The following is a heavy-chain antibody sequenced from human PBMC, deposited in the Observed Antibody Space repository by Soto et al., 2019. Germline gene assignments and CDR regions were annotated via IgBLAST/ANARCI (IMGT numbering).Heavy chain of an antibody. D-gene: IGHD4-17*01. J-gene: IGHJ4*02. V-gene: IGHV1-69*13. CDR3: AREQGYGDGIAY. Sequence: SVKASCKASGGTFSRSAISWVRQAPGQGLEWMGGIIPIFGTANYAQKFQGRVTITADESTSTAYMELSSLRSEDTAVYYCAREQGYGDGIAYWGQGSLVTVSS. CDR2: IIPIFGTA. CDR1: GGTFSRSA.